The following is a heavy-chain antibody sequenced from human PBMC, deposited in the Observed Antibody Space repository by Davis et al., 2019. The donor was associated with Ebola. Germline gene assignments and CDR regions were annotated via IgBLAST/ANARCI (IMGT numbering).Heavy chain of an antibody. V-gene: IGHV5-51*01. Sequence: KVSCKASGYNFNKYWIGWVRQMPGKGLEWMGIIYPGDSDTRYNPSLQGQVTISADKSTSTAYLQWSSLEASDTAIYYCARHSSVATREGSDYWGQGTLVTVSS. CDR3: ARHSSVATREGSDY. J-gene: IGHJ4*02. D-gene: IGHD6-6*01. CDR1: GYNFNKYW. CDR2: IYPGDSDT.